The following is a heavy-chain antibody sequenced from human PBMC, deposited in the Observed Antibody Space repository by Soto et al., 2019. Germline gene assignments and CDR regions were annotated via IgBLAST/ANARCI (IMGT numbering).Heavy chain of an antibody. Sequence: QVQLVESGGGLVKPGGSLRLSCAASGFTFSDYYMSWIRQAPGMGLEWVSYISSGSSYTSYADFVKGRFTISRDNAKNSRYLQMNSLRAEDTAVYYCARGVDGYNRAIDYWGQGTLVTVSS. J-gene: IGHJ4*02. D-gene: IGHD5-12*01. V-gene: IGHV3-11*06. CDR3: ARGVDGYNRAIDY. CDR1: GFTFSDYY. CDR2: ISSGSSYT.